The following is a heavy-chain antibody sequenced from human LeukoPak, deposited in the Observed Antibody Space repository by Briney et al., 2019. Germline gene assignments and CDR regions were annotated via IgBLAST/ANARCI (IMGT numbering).Heavy chain of an antibody. V-gene: IGHV4-4*07. CDR3: AREEYFQDSNGYSYYFHS. CDR1: GGSIGWDY. Sequence: SETLSLTCTVSGGSIGWDYWSWIRQSAGKGLEWIGRIYKSGSTNYNPSFRSRVTMSVDASKNQFSLNVTSVTAADTAVYYCAREEYFQDSNGYSYYFHSWGQGSLVTVSS. J-gene: IGHJ4*02. D-gene: IGHD3-22*01. CDR2: IYKSGST.